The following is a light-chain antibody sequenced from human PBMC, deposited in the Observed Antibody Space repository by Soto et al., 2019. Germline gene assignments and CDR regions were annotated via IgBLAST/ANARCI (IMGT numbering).Light chain of an antibody. J-gene: IGLJ1*01. CDR1: SNDVGGYNF. CDR3: SSYAGNNIFYV. Sequence: QSVLAQPPSASGSPGHSVTISCAGTSNDVGGYNFVSWYQQHPGKAPKLMIFEVSKRPSGVPDRFSGSKSGNTASLTVSGLQAEDEADYYCSSYAGNNIFYVFGTGTKVTVL. CDR2: EVS. V-gene: IGLV2-8*01.